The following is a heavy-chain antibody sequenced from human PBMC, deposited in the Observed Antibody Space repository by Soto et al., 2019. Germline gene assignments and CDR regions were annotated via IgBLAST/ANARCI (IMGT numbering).Heavy chain of an antibody. CDR3: AKGGSSSWWAFDY. J-gene: IGHJ4*02. D-gene: IGHD6-13*01. Sequence: EVQVLESGGGLVQPGGSLRLSCAASGFTFSSYAMSWVRQAPGKGLEWVSLISGSGGSTSYADSVKGRFTISRDNSKNTLYLQMSSLRAEDTAIYYCAKGGSSSWWAFDYCGQGTLVTVSS. CDR1: GFTFSSYA. V-gene: IGHV3-23*01. CDR2: ISGSGGST.